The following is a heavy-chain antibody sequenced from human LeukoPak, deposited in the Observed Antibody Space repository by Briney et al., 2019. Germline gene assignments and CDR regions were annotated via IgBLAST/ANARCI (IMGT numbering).Heavy chain of an antibody. CDR3: AKEGGYDSSGLIDY. D-gene: IGHD3-22*01. CDR2: ISGSGGST. Sequence: PGGSLRLSCAASGFTFSSYAMSWVRQAPGKGLEWVSAISGSGGSTYYADSVKGRFTISRDNSKNTLYLRMNSLRAEDTAVYYCAKEGGYDSSGLIDYWGQGTLVTVSS. V-gene: IGHV3-23*01. J-gene: IGHJ4*02. CDR1: GFTFSSYA.